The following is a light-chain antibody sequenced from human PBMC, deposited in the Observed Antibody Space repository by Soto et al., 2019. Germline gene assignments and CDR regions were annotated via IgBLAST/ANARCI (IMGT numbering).Light chain of an antibody. V-gene: IGKV3-20*01. CDR1: QSVSSSY. Sequence: ESVLTQSPGTLSLSPGERATLSCRASQSVSSSYLAWYQQKPGQAPRLLIYGASSRATGIPDRFSGSGSGTDFTLTIRRLEPEDVAVYYCQQYGSSPNTFGQGTKLEIK. CDR3: QQYGSSPNT. J-gene: IGKJ2*01. CDR2: GAS.